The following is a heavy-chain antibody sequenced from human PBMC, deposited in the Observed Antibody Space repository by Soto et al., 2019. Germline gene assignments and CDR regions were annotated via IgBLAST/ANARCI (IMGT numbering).Heavy chain of an antibody. CDR2: INGDGSST. CDR3: VRDAGHRGDY. D-gene: IGHD3-10*01. J-gene: IGHJ4*02. CDR1: GFTFGNYW. Sequence: EVQLVESGGGLIQPGGSLRLSCAASGFTFGNYWMHWVRQSPGKGLVWVSSINGDGSSTTYADSVEDRFTVSRDSAKNTLHLQMNSLRVEDTAVYYCVRDAGHRGDYWGQGTLVTVSS. V-gene: IGHV3-74*03.